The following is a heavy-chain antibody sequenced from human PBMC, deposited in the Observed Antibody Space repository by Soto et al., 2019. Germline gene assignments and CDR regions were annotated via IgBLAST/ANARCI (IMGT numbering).Heavy chain of an antibody. D-gene: IGHD1-26*01. CDR1: GFTFSSYA. CDR2: ISGSGGST. J-gene: IGHJ4*02. CDR3: ARRGSGSYYDY. V-gene: IGHV3-23*01. Sequence: EVQLLESGGGLVQPGGSLRLSCAASGFTFSSYAMRWVRQAPVKGLEWVSAISGSGGSTYYADSLKGRFTISRDNSKNPLYLQMNSLRAEDTAVYYCARRGSGSYYDYWGQGTLVTVSS.